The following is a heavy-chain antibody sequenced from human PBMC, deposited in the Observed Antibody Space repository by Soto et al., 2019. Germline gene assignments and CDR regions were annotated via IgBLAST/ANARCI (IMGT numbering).Heavy chain of an antibody. D-gene: IGHD3-10*01. Sequence: SVKVSCKASGYTLTSYAMHWVGQASGQSIDYIGWINAGIGNTKYSQKFQRRVTITRDTSASTAYMELSSLRSEDTAVYYCARVEKPKCQRLLSPYYYDMGVWGQGSTVTVSS. V-gene: IGHV1-3*01. CDR2: INAGIGNT. J-gene: IGHJ6*02. CDR3: ARVEKPKCQRLLSPYYYDMGV. CDR1: GYTLTSYA.